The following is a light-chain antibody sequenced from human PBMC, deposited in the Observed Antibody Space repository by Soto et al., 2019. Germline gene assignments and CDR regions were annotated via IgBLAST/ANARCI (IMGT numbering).Light chain of an antibody. J-gene: IGKJ4*01. CDR1: QSVRSY. CDR2: DAS. CDR3: QQRSNWPLT. Sequence: EIVLTQSPATLSLSPGERATLSCRASQSVRSYLAWYQQKIGQAPRLLIYDASNGATGIPARFSGSGSGTDFTLTISSLEPEDFAVYYCQQRSNWPLTFGGGTKVDIK. V-gene: IGKV3-11*01.